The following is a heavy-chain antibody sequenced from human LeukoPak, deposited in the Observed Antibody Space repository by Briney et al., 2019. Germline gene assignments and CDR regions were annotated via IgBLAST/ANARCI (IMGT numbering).Heavy chain of an antibody. CDR3: ARDRVVVVVAATASWFDP. Sequence: GGSLRLSCAASGFTFSSYGMSWVRQAPGKGLEWVSAISGSGGSTYYADSVKGRFTISRDNSKNTLYLQMNSLRAEDTAVYYCARDRVVVVVAATASWFDPWGQGTLVTVSS. J-gene: IGHJ5*02. D-gene: IGHD2-15*01. CDR2: ISGSGGST. CDR1: GFTFSSYG. V-gene: IGHV3-23*01.